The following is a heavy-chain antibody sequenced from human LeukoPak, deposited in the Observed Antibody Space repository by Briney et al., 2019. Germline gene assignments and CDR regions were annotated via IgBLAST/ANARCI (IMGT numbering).Heavy chain of an antibody. Sequence: SSGTLSLTCTVSGASISPYYWNWIRQPAGKGLEWIGRLYPSGSSDQNPSLKSRVSISVGTSSNQFSLRVTSVTAADTATYYCARDLSGSLYFDYWGQGILVTVSA. V-gene: IGHV4-4*07. D-gene: IGHD3-10*01. CDR1: GASISPYY. J-gene: IGHJ4*02. CDR3: ARDLSGSLYFDY. CDR2: LYPSGSS.